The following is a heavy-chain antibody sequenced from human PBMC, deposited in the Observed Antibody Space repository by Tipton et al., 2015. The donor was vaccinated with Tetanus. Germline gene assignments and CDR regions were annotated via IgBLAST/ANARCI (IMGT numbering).Heavy chain of an antibody. J-gene: IGHJ2*01. CDR1: GGSISSYY. Sequence: TLSLTCTVSGGSISSYYWSWIRQPAGKGLEWIGRIYTSGSTNYNPSLESRVTMSVDTSKNQFSLKLSSVTAADTAVYYCARGNYDFWSEVPGWYFDLWGRGTLVTVSS. CDR3: ARGNYDFWSEVPGWYFDL. V-gene: IGHV4-4*07. CDR2: IYTSGST. D-gene: IGHD3-3*01.